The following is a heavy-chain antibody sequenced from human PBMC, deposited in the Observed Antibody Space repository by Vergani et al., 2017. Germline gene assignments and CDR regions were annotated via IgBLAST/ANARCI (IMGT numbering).Heavy chain of an antibody. Sequence: QVQLEDSGPGLVKPSETLSLTCTVSGGSFNTYYWSWIRQSPGKGLEWIGYIYSTGSTNYNPSLNSRVTMSVDTSKNQFSLKLRSVTAADTAVYYCARRSGIVYDIFSGTQYFFDFWGQGTLVTVSS. V-gene: IGHV4-59*13. CDR2: IYSTGST. J-gene: IGHJ4*02. CDR1: GGSFNTYY. CDR3: ARRSGIVYDIFSGTQYFFDF. D-gene: IGHD3-9*01.